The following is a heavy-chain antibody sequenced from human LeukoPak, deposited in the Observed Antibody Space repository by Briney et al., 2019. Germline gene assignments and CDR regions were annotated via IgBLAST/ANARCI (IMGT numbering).Heavy chain of an antibody. J-gene: IGHJ4*02. CDR3: TDDYPSSYEVG. D-gene: IGHD3-3*01. Sequence: GGSLRLSCAASGFTFRSYAMSWVRQAPGKGLEWVSAISGDGTTTYYSDSVKGRFTISRANSKNTLYLQMESLRAEDTAVYYCTDDYPSSYEVGWGQGTLVTVSS. V-gene: IGHV3-23*01. CDR1: GFTFRSYA. CDR2: ISGDGTTT.